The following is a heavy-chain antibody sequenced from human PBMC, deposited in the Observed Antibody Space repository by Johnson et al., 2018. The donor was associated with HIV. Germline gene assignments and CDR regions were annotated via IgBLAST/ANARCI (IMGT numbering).Heavy chain of an antibody. Sequence: QVQLVESGGGVVQPGRSLRLSCAASGFTFSNYAMHWVRQAPGKGLEWVAVISYDGSNKYYADSVKGRFTISRDNSKNTLYLQMNSLRAEDTAVYYCAKGSWALWSPWGQGTMVTVSS. CDR3: AKGSWALWSP. CDR1: GFTFSNYA. V-gene: IGHV3-30*04. J-gene: IGHJ3*01. D-gene: IGHD1-26*01. CDR2: ISYDGSNK.